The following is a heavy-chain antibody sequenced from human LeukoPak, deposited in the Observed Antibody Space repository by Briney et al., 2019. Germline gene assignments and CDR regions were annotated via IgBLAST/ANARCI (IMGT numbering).Heavy chain of an antibody. Sequence: KSSETLSLTCAVYGGSFSGYYWSWIRQPPGKGLEWIGEINHSGSTNYNPSLKSRVTISVDTSKNQFSLKLSSVTAADTAVYYCARVGWAGYSSGWSLDYWGQGTLVTVSS. D-gene: IGHD6-19*01. CDR3: ARVGWAGYSSGWSLDY. J-gene: IGHJ4*02. CDR2: INHSGST. V-gene: IGHV4-34*01. CDR1: GGSFSGYY.